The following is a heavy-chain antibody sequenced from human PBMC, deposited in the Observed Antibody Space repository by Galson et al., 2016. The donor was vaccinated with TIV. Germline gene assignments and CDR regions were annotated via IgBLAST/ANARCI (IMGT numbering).Heavy chain of an antibody. J-gene: IGHJ3*02. V-gene: IGHV4-59*11. D-gene: IGHD3-16*01. CDR3: ARSWGDDAFDK. CDR2: IYYSGTT. Sequence: TLSLTCSISGASTRSHCWNWARQPPGKGLEWIGNIYYSGTTNYNPSLKSRVTISLDTSKNQFSLKLSSVTSADTAVYYCARSWGDDAFDKWGQGTMVTVSS. CDR1: GASTRSHC.